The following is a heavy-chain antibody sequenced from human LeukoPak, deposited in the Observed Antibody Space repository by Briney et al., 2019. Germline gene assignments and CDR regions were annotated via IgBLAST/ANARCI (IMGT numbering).Heavy chain of an antibody. D-gene: IGHD6-19*01. J-gene: IGHJ4*02. V-gene: IGHV3-64*04. CDR2: ISSDGIST. Sequence: GGSLRLSCSASGFTFSNYAMHWVRQAPGKGLEYVSAISSDGISTYYADSVKGRFTISRDNSKNTLYLQMNSLRAEDTAVYYCARDRSSGWYVYDYWGQGTLVTVSS. CDR3: ARDRSSGWYVYDY. CDR1: GFTFSNYA.